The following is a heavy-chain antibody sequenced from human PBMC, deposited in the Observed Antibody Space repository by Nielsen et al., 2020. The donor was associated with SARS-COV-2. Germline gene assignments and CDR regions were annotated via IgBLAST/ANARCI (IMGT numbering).Heavy chain of an antibody. V-gene: IGHV4-39*07. D-gene: IGHD5-24*01. CDR3: VRIDMATISVDY. Sequence: SETLSLTCTVSGGSITTSNYYWGWIRQPPGKGLEWIGSFYYGGTTYQNPSLESRVTISVDTSKNQFSLKVNSVTAADTAVYYCVRIDMATISVDYWGRGTLVSVSS. CDR1: GGSITTSNYY. J-gene: IGHJ4*02. CDR2: FYYGGTT.